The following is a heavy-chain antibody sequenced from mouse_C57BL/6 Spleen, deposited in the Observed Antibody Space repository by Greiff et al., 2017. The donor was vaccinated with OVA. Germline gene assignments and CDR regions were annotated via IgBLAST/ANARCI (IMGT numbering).Heavy chain of an antibody. D-gene: IGHD1-1*01. Sequence: QVQLQQPGAELVKPGASVKLSCKASGYTFTSYWMHWVKQRPGQGLEWIGMIHPNSGSNNYNEKFKSKATLTVDKSSSTAYMQLSSLTSEDSAVYYCARRGTTVVDPYAMDYWGQGTSVTVSS. CDR1: GYTFTSYW. J-gene: IGHJ4*01. CDR3: ARRGTTVVDPYAMDY. V-gene: IGHV1-64*01. CDR2: IHPNSGSN.